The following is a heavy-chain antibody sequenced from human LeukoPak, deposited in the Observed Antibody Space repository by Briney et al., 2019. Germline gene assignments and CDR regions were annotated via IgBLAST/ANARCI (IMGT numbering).Heavy chain of an antibody. CDR2: INPNSGGT. CDR3: AREGLAAAGTNYYYYMDV. J-gene: IGHJ6*03. CDR1: GYTFTGYY. V-gene: IGHV1-2*02. Sequence: ASVKVSCKASGYTFTGYYMHWVRQAPGQGLEWMEWINPNSGGTNYAQKFQGRVTMTRDTSISTAYMELSRLRSDDTAVYYCAREGLAAAGTNYYYYMDVWGKGTTVTVSS. D-gene: IGHD6-13*01.